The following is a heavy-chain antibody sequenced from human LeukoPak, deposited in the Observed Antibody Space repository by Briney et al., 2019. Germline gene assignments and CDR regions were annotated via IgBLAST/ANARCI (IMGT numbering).Heavy chain of an antibody. CDR1: GFTFSSYA. V-gene: IGHV3-23*01. CDR3: AKDDFGGNSGPFDY. J-gene: IGHJ4*02. Sequence: GGSLRLSCAASGFTFSSYAMSWVRQAPGKGLEWVSAISGSGGSTYHADSVKGRFTISRDNSKNTLYLQMNSLRAEDTAVYYCAKDDFGGNSGPFDYWGQGTLVTVSS. D-gene: IGHD4-23*01. CDR2: ISGSGGST.